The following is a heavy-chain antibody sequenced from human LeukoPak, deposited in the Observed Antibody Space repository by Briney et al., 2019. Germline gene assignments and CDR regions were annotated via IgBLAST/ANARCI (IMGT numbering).Heavy chain of an antibody. CDR2: ISYDGSNK. CDR3: ARARFGYNRGPFDY. Sequence: GESLTLSCSASGFTFSNYAIHWVRQAPGKGLEWVAFISYDGSNKHYADSVKGRFTISRDNSKNTLYLQMNSLRPEDTAVYYCARARFGYNRGPFDYWGQGVLVTVSS. CDR1: GFTFSNYA. D-gene: IGHD5-24*01. V-gene: IGHV3-30-3*01. J-gene: IGHJ4*02.